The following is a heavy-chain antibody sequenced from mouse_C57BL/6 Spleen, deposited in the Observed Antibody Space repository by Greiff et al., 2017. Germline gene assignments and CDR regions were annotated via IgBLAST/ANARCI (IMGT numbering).Heavy chain of an antibody. CDR1: GYAFSSSW. J-gene: IGHJ2*01. CDR3: AKERGLDY. CDR2: IYPGDGDT. V-gene: IGHV1-82*01. Sequence: QVQLQQSGPELVKPGASVKISCKASGYAFSSSWMNWVKQRPGKGLEWIGRIYPGDGDTNYNGKFKGKATLTADKSSSTAYMQLSSLASEDSAFYFCAKERGLDYWGQGTTLTVSS.